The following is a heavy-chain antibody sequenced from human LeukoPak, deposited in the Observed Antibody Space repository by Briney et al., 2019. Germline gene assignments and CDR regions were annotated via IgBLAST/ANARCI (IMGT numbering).Heavy chain of an antibody. J-gene: IGHJ6*02. Sequence: GGSLRLSCAASGFTFSSYSMNWVRQAPGKGLEWVSGISGSAGSTYYADSVKGRFTISRDNSKNTLYLQMNSLRAEDTAVYYCAKGDGDYAYYYYYSMDVWGQGTTVTVSS. CDR3: AKGDGDYAYYYYYSMDV. D-gene: IGHD4-17*01. CDR1: GFTFSSYS. V-gene: IGHV3-23*01. CDR2: ISGSAGST.